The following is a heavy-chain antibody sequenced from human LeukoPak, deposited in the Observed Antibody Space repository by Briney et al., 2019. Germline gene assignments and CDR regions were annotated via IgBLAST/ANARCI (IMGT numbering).Heavy chain of an antibody. CDR2: IYTSGST. CDR3: ARGFRGASFDY. J-gene: IGHJ4*02. CDR1: VGSFSGYH. V-gene: IGHV4-59*10. D-gene: IGHD1-26*01. Sequence: SETLSLTCAVYVGSFSGYHWSWIRQPAGKGLEWIGRIYTSGSTNYNPSLKSRVTMSVDTSKNQFSLKLSSVTAADTAVYYCARGFRGASFDYWGQGTLVTVSS.